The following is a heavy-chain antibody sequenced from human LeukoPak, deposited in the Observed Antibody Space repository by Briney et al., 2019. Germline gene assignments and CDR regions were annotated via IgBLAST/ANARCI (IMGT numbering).Heavy chain of an antibody. J-gene: IGHJ4*02. V-gene: IGHV3-23*01. D-gene: IGHD2-8*02. Sequence: GGSLRLSCAASGFTFSSYGMSWVRQAPGKGLEWVSAISGSGGSTYYADSVKGRFTISRDNSKNTLYLQMNSLRAEDTAVYYCAKVKTITGVAYWGQGTLVTVSS. CDR3: AKVKTITGVAY. CDR1: GFTFSSYG. CDR2: ISGSGGST.